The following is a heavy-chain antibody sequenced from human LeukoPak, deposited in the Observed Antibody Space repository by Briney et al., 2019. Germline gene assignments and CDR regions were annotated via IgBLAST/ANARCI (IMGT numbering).Heavy chain of an antibody. D-gene: IGHD2-2*01. CDR2: ISAYNGNT. CDR3: ARGFIVVVPAAMDY. J-gene: IGHJ4*02. CDR1: GYTFTIYG. Sequence: ASVKVSCKASGYTFTIYGISWVRQAPGQGREWMGWISAYNGNTNYAQKLQGRVTMTTDTSTSTAYMELRSLRSDDTAVYYCARGFIVVVPAAMDYWGQGTLATVS. V-gene: IGHV1-18*01.